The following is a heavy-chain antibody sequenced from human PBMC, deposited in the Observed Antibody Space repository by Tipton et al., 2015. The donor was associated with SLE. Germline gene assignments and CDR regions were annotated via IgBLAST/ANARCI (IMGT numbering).Heavy chain of an antibody. Sequence: SLRLSCAVSGFIVSDNYMSWVRQSPGRGLEWVAVFYSGGPTHYADSVQGRFIISRDHSKNMIYLQMNRLRAEDTAVYYCTRGIDDYYYGSGGTGYWGQGTPVTVSS. CDR2: FYSGGPT. D-gene: IGHD3-10*01. CDR1: GFIVSDNY. V-gene: IGHV3-53*05. CDR3: TRGIDDYYYGSGGTGY. J-gene: IGHJ4*02.